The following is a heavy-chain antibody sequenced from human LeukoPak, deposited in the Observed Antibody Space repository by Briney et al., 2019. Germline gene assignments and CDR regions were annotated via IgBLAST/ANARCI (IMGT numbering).Heavy chain of an antibody. D-gene: IGHD1-14*01. CDR1: GYTFTAYY. J-gene: IGHJ4*02. Sequence: GASVKVSCKTSGYTFTAYYMHWVRQAPGQGLEWMGWINPDSGGTKYAQKFQGRVTMTRDTSISTAYMELNRLRSDDTAVYYCARHYRDYWGQGTLVTVSS. V-gene: IGHV1-2*02. CDR2: INPDSGGT. CDR3: ARHYRDY.